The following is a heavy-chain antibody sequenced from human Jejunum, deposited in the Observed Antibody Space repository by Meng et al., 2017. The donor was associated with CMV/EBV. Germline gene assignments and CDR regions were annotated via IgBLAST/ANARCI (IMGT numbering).Heavy chain of an antibody. CDR1: CGSIKNYH. CDR3: ARGPGASTREGFDH. V-gene: IGHV4-4*07. J-gene: IGHJ4*02. Sequence: QGPLQESGPGLVKPSETLSLPCTASCGSIKNYHWSWIRQSAGKGLEWIGRFYSSDTYNYHPSLNSRVTMSLDTSKKQFSLILSSVTAADTARYYCARGPGASTREGFDHWGLGTLVTVSS. D-gene: IGHD1-26*01. CDR2: FYSSDTY.